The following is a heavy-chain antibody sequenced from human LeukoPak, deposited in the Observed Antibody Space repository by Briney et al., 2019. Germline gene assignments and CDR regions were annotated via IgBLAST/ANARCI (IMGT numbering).Heavy chain of an antibody. V-gene: IGHV3-53*01. CDR3: AGTLYSGYGLGSSGAFDI. D-gene: IGHD5-12*01. J-gene: IGHJ3*02. CDR2: IYSGGDT. Sequence: GGSLRLSCAASGFTFSTYAMSWVRQIPGKGLEWFSLIYSGGDTYYADSVKGRFTISRDNSKNTLYLQMNSLRAEDTAVYYCAGTLYSGYGLGSSGAFDIWGQGTMVTVSS. CDR1: GFTFSTYA.